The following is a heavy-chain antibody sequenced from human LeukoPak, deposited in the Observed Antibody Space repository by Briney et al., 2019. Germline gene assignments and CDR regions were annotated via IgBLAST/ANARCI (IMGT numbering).Heavy chain of an antibody. Sequence: GGSLRLSCAASGFTFSSYSMNWVRQAPGKGLEWVSSISSSSSYIYYADSVKGRFTISRDNAKNSLYLQMNSLRAEDTAVYYCARDRSPYSSGWYGYWGQGTLVTVSS. V-gene: IGHV3-21*01. D-gene: IGHD6-19*01. J-gene: IGHJ4*02. CDR1: GFTFSSYS. CDR3: ARDRSPYSSGWYGY. CDR2: ISSSSSYI.